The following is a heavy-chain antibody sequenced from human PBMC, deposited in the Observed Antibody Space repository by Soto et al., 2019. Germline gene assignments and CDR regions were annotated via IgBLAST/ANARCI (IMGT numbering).Heavy chain of an antibody. CDR3: ARVRILYYYYYGMDV. J-gene: IGHJ6*02. CDR2: IYYSGST. V-gene: IGHV4-61*01. CDR1: GGSVSSGSYY. Sequence: ASETLSLTCTVSGGSVSSGSYYWSWIRQPPGKGLEWIGYIYYSGSTNYNPSLKSRVTISVDTSKNQFSLKLSSVTAADTAVYYCARVRILYYYYYGMDVWGQGTTVTVSS.